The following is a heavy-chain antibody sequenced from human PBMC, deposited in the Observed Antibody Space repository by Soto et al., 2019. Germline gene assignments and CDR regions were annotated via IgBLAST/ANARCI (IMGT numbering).Heavy chain of an antibody. CDR3: ARDQITMIVVVTPPGY. Sequence: LRLSCAASGFTFSSYAMHWVRQAPGKGLEWVAVISYDGSNKYYADSVKGRFTISRDNSKNTLYLQMNSLRAEDTAVYYCARDQITMIVVVTPPGYWGQGTLVTVSS. J-gene: IGHJ4*02. D-gene: IGHD3-22*01. CDR2: ISYDGSNK. CDR1: GFTFSSYA. V-gene: IGHV3-30-3*01.